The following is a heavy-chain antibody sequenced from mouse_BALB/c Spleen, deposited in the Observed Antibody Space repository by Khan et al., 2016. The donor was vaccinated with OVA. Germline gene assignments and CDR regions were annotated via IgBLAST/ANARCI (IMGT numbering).Heavy chain of an antibody. V-gene: IGHV5-9-2*01. CDR2: ISGGGRHT. D-gene: IGHD2-1*01. CDR3: GRQGTYGNYVDY. CDR1: GFTFSNYG. J-gene: IGHJ2*01. Sequence: EVNLVESGGGLVKPGGSLKLSCAAPGFTFSNYGMSWIRQTPEKRLEWVATISGGGRHTYYSDRVKGRFTISRDNAKNHLYLQMSSLRSEETALYDCGRQGTYGNYVDYWGQGTTLTVSS.